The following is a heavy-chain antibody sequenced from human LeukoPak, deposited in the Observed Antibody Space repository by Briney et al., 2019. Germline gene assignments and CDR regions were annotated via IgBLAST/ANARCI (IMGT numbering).Heavy chain of an antibody. J-gene: IGHJ6*02. CDR2: ISSSSSYI. CDR1: GFTFSSYS. V-gene: IGHV3-21*01. CDR3: AREYSSSSYYYGMDV. Sequence: GWSLRLSCAAFGFTFSSYSMNWVRQAPGKGLEWVSSISSSSSYIYYADSVKGRFTISRDNAKNSLSLQMNSLRAEDTAVYYCAREYSSSSYYYGMDVWGQGTTVTVSS. D-gene: IGHD6-6*01.